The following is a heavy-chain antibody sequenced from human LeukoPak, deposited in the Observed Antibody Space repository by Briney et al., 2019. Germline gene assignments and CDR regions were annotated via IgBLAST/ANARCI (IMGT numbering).Heavy chain of an antibody. CDR2: ISGSGSNT. J-gene: IGHJ4*02. D-gene: IGHD2/OR15-2a*01. CDR1: GFTLTGYA. V-gene: IGHV3-23*01. CDR3: ARIPHPSYYFDY. Sequence: GGSLRLSCAAPGFTLTGYAMGSVPQAPGKGLEWVSAISGSGSNTYYADSVQGRFTISRDNSKNTLYLQMNSLQAEDTVVYYCARIPHPSYYFDYWGQGTLVTVSS.